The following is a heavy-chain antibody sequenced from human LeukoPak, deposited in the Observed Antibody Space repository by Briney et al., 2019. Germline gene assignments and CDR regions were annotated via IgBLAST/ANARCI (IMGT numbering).Heavy chain of an antibody. CDR1: GYSISSGYY. V-gene: IGHV4-38-2*02. Sequence: SETLSLTCAVSGYSISSGYYWGWIRQPPGKGLEWIGNIYHSGSTYYNPSLKSRVTMSVDSSKHHFSLNLSSVTAADTAVYYCARDLTYGGNSPRFDYWGQGTLVTVSS. CDR2: IYHSGST. J-gene: IGHJ4*02. CDR3: ARDLTYGGNSPRFDY. D-gene: IGHD4-23*01.